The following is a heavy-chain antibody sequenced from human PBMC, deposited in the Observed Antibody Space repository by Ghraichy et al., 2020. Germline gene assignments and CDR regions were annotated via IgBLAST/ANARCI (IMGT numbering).Heavy chain of an antibody. CDR2: INHSGST. V-gene: IGHV4-34*01. Sequence: SETLSLTCAVYGGSFSGYYWSWIRQPPGKGLEWIGEINHSGSTNYNPSLKSRVTISVDTSKNQFSLKLSSVTAADTAVYYCASGLYSGYDSQYWGQGTLVTVSS. CDR1: GGSFSGYY. J-gene: IGHJ4*02. CDR3: ASGLYSGYDSQY. D-gene: IGHD5-12*01.